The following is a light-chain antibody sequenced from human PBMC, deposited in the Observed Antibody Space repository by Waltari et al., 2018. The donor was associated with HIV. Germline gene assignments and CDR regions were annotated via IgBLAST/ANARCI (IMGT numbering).Light chain of an antibody. CDR3: AAWDDSLNGYV. Sequence: QSVLTQPPSASGTPGPRVPISCSGSSSNIGSHTVTWYQQLPGTAPKLRIYSNNQRPSGVPDRFSGSKSGTSASLAISGLQSEDEADYYCAAWDDSLNGYVFGTGTKVTVL. V-gene: IGLV1-44*01. CDR1: SSNIGSHT. CDR2: SNN. J-gene: IGLJ1*01.